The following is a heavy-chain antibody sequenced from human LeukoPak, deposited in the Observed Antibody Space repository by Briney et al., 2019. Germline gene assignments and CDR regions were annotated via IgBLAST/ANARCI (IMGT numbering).Heavy chain of an antibody. D-gene: IGHD3-10*01. V-gene: IGHV4-4*02. CDR3: ARQRRVRGAKEVYYYYYYYMDV. Sequence: PSETLSLTCAVSGGSISSNNWWSWVRQPPGKGLEWIAEIHHSGSTNYNPSLKSRVTISVDTSKNQFSLKLSSVTAADTAVYYCARQRRVRGAKEVYYYYYYYMDVWGKGTTVTISS. CDR1: GGSISSNNW. CDR2: IHHSGST. J-gene: IGHJ6*03.